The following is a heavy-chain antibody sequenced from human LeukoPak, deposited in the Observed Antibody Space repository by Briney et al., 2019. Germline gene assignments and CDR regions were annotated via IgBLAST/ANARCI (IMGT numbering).Heavy chain of an antibody. Sequence: SVKVSCKASGGTFSSYAISWVRQAPGQGLEWMGGIIPIFGTANYAQKFQGRVTITTDESTSTAYMELSSLRSEDTAVYYCARGVVVVAATRFDYYYYYMDVWGKGTTVTVSS. J-gene: IGHJ6*03. CDR1: GGTFSSYA. CDR3: ARGVVVVAATRFDYYYYYMDV. D-gene: IGHD2-15*01. CDR2: IIPIFGTA. V-gene: IGHV1-69*05.